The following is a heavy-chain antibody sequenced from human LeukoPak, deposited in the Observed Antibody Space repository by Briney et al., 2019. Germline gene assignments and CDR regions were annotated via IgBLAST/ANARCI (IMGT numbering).Heavy chain of an antibody. J-gene: IGHJ6*02. D-gene: IGHD5-18*01. CDR2: ISSSSSYI. Sequence: PGGSLRLSCAASGFTFSSYSMNWVRQAPGKGLEWVSSISSSSSYIYYADSVKGRFTISRDNAKNSLYLQMNSLRAEDTAVYYCARVLLNPVRLFGYSCGYGMDVWGQGTTVTVSS. CDR3: ARVLLNPVRLFGYSCGYGMDV. V-gene: IGHV3-21*01. CDR1: GFTFSSYS.